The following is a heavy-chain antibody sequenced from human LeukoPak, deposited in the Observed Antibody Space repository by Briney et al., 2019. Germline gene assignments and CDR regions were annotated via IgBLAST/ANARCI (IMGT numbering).Heavy chain of an antibody. CDR1: GFTFNAFG. V-gene: IGHV3-48*01. CDR2: IGTTSGAI. Sequence: GGSLRLSCAASGFTFNAFGMNWVRQAPGKGLEWVSYIGTTSGAIYYADSVKGRFTISRDSAKNLLYLQMNSLRAEDTAVYYCARFRTWGNKAFDYWGQGTLVTVSS. J-gene: IGHJ4*02. D-gene: IGHD4-23*01. CDR3: ARFRTWGNKAFDY.